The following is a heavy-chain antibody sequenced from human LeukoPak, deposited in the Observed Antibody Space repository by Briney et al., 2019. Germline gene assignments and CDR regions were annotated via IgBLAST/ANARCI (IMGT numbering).Heavy chain of an antibody. Sequence: PGGSLRFSCATSGLTFRTTWMHWVRQAPGKGLMWVSRMNGEGTTIDYADSVKGRFTVSRDYAKNTLFLQMNNLRTEDTALYFCATARNFRFEYWGQGSLVIVSA. CDR1: GLTFRTTW. CDR2: MNGEGTTI. CDR3: ATARNFRFEY. D-gene: IGHD1-7*01. V-gene: IGHV3-74*01. J-gene: IGHJ4*02.